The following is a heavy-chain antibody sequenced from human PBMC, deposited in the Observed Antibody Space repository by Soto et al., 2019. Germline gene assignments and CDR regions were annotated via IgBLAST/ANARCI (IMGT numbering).Heavy chain of an antibody. CDR2: IIPIFGTA. CDR1: GGTFSSYA. V-gene: IGHV1-69*13. D-gene: IGHD5-12*01. J-gene: IGHJ3*02. CDR3: ARVPRDGYNKNAFDI. Sequence: GASVKVSCKASGGTFSSYAISWVRQAPGQGLEWMGGIIPIFGTANYAQKFQGRVTITADESTSTAYMELSSLRSEDTAVYYCARVPRDGYNKNAFDIWGQGTMVTVS.